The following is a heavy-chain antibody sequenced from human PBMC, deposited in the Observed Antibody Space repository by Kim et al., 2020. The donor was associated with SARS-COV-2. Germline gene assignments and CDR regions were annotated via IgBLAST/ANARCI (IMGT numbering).Heavy chain of an antibody. Sequence: GGSLRLSCAASGFTFSSYAMSWVRQAPGKGLEWVSAISGGGGSTYYADSVKGRFTISRDNSKNTLYLQMNSLRAEDTAIYYCAKGIQLWLDNWFDPWGQGTLVTVSS. CDR2: ISGGGGST. CDR1: GFTFSSYA. D-gene: IGHD5-18*01. J-gene: IGHJ5*02. CDR3: AKGIQLWLDNWFDP. V-gene: IGHV3-23*01.